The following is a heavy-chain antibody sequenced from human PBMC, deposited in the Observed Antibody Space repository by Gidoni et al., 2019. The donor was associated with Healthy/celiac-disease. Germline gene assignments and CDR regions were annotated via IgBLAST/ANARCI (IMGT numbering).Heavy chain of an antibody. CDR1: GGTFSSYT. CDR3: ARGPVVRNWFDP. D-gene: IGHD2-15*01. CDR2: IIPILGIA. Sequence: QVQLVQSGAEVKKPRSSVKVSCKASGGTFSSYTLSWVRQAPGQGLEWMGRIIPILGIANYAQKFQGRVTITADKSTSTAYMELSSLRSEDTAVYYCARGPVVRNWFDPWGQGTLVTVSS. J-gene: IGHJ5*02. V-gene: IGHV1-69*02.